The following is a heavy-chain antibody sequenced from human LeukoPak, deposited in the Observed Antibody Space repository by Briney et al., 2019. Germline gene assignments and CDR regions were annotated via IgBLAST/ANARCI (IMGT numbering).Heavy chain of an antibody. CDR2: ISHDGSHK. V-gene: IGHV3-33*01. CDR3: ARDDILTGYTIDY. D-gene: IGHD3-9*01. J-gene: IGHJ4*02. CDR1: GFTFSHYS. Sequence: GRSLRLSCAVSGFTFSHYSMHWVRQAPGKGLEWVAVISHDGSHKYYADSVKDRFTISRDDSKNTLYLQMNSLRAEDTAVYYCARDDILTGYTIDYWGQGTLVTVSS.